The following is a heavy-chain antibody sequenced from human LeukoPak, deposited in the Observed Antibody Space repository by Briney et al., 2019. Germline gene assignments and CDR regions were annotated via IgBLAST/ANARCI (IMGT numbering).Heavy chain of an antibody. CDR1: GGSISSSSYY. CDR2: IYYSGST. V-gene: IGHV4-39*07. Sequence: SETLSLTCTVSGGSISSSSYYWGWIRQPPGKGLEWIGSIYYSGSTYYNPSLKSRVTISVDTSKSQFSLKLSSVTAADTAVYYCARESPVTTLPYYYYYYMDVWGKGTTVTISS. CDR3: ARESPVTTLPYYYYYYMDV. D-gene: IGHD4-11*01. J-gene: IGHJ6*03.